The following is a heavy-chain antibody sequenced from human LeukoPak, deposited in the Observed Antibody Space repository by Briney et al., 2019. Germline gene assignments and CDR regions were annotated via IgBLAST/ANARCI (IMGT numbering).Heavy chain of an antibody. CDR2: IFYSGGT. V-gene: IGHV4-59*01. Sequence: SETLSLTCTVSGDSISLYYWSWLRQPPGKGLEWIGYIFYSGGTNYNPSLKSRVTISVDTSKNQFSLKLSSVTAADTAVYYCARLPSPTYYDYVWGSPDAFDIWGQGTMVTVSS. CDR1: GDSISLYY. D-gene: IGHD3-16*01. CDR3: ARLPSPTYYDYVWGSPDAFDI. J-gene: IGHJ3*02.